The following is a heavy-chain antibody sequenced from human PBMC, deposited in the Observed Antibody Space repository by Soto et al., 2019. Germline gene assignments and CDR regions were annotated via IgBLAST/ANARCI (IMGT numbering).Heavy chain of an antibody. CDR2: IYYSGSA. V-gene: IGHV4-59*01. CDR3: ARGHGSGWQNFEY. J-gene: IGHJ4*02. CDR1: GGSISNYY. Sequence: SETLSLTCTISGGSISNYYWSWIRQSPGKRLEWIGYIYYSGSANYHPSLRSRGTISLDTSRNQFSLKLTSVTAADTAVYYCARGHGSGWQNFEYWGQGTQVTVSS. D-gene: IGHD6-19*01.